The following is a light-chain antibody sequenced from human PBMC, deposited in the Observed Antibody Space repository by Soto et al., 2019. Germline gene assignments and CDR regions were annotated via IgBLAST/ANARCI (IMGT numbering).Light chain of an antibody. CDR2: DVT. V-gene: IGLV2-23*02. J-gene: IGLJ1*01. Sequence: QSVLTQPASVSGSPGQSITISCTGTSSDVGTYNLVSWYQQHPGKAPKLIIYDVTKRPSGVSNRFSGSESGYTASLTISGLQAEDEADYYCCSFAGSSTFYVLGTGTKVTVL. CDR1: SSDVGTYNL. CDR3: CSFAGSSTFYV.